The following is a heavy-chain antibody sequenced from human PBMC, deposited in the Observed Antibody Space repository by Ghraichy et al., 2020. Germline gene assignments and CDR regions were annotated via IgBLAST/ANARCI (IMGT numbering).Heavy chain of an antibody. CDR3: ARAGCSSTSCYEVFDY. D-gene: IGHD2-2*01. CDR2: INPNSGGT. CDR1: GYTFTGYY. J-gene: IGHJ4*01. V-gene: IGHV1-2*05. Sequence: ASVKVSCKASGYTFTGYYMHWVRQAPGQGLEWMGRINPNSGGTNYAQKFQGRVTMTRDTSISTAYMELSRLRSDDTVVYYCARAGCSSTSCYEVFDYWGQEPWSPSPQ.